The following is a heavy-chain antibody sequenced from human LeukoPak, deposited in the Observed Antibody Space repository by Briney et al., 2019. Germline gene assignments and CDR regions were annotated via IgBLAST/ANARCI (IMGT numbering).Heavy chain of an antibody. V-gene: IGHV3-23*01. Sequence: GGSLRLSCAASGVTFSSYSMSWVRQPPGKGLEWVSAISGSGGSTYYAASVKGGFTISRAHSKNTLYLQMNSLRAHDTAVYDCATTQWLVLYWGQGTLVTVSS. CDR1: GVTFSSYS. D-gene: IGHD6-19*01. CDR3: ATTQWLVLY. CDR2: ISGSGGST. J-gene: IGHJ4*02.